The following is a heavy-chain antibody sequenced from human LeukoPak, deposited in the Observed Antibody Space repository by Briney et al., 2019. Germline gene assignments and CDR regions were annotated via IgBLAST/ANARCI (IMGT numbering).Heavy chain of an antibody. CDR2: ISAYNGNT. CDR1: GCTFTSYG. V-gene: IGHV1-18*01. CDR3: ARVPLSVAGTFFDY. J-gene: IGHJ4*02. D-gene: IGHD6-19*01. Sequence: ASVKVSCKASGCTFTSYGISWVRQAPGQGLEWMGWISAYNGNTNYAQKLQGRVTMTTDTSTSTAYMELRSLRSDDTAVYYCARVPLSVAGTFFDYWGQGTLVTVSS.